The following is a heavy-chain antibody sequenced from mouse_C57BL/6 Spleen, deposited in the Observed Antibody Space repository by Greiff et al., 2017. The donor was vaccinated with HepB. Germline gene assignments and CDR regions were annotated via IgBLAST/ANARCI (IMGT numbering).Heavy chain of an antibody. D-gene: IGHD1-1*01. Sequence: QVQLQQSGAELVRPGASVKLSCKASGYTFTDYYINWVKQRPGQGLEWIARIYPGSGNTYYNEKFKGKATLTAEKSSSTAYMQLSSLTSEDSAVYFCARSTVVATHFDYWGQGTTLTVSS. J-gene: IGHJ2*01. CDR2: IYPGSGNT. CDR1: GYTFTDYY. V-gene: IGHV1-76*01. CDR3: ARSTVVATHFDY.